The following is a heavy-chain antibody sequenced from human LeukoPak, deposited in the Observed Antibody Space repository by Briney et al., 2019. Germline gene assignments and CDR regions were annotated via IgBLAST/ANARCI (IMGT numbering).Heavy chain of an antibody. V-gene: IGHV3-23*01. Sequence: GGSLRLSCAASGFTFSSYSMMWVRQAPGKGLEWVSAIGRSGANSYYATSVKGRFSVSRDNTKNTFHLQMNSLRAEDTAIYYCAKLQTAVVPAATLGFDSWGQGTLVTVSS. CDR1: GFTFSSYS. CDR2: IGRSGANS. D-gene: IGHD2-2*01. CDR3: AKLQTAVVPAATLGFDS. J-gene: IGHJ4*02.